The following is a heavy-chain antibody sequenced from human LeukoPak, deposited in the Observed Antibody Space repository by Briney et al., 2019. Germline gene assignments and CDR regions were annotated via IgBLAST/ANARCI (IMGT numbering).Heavy chain of an antibody. D-gene: IGHD1-26*01. CDR3: ARHSRQDSGSYYIDY. J-gene: IGHJ4*02. V-gene: IGHV5-10-1*01. CDR2: IDPSDSYT. CDR1: GYSFTSYW. Sequence: GESLKISCKGSGYSFTSYWISWVRQMPGKGLEWMGRIDPSDSYTNYSPSFQGHVTISADKSISTAYLQWSSLKASDTAMYYCARHSRQDSGSYYIDYWGQGALVTVSS.